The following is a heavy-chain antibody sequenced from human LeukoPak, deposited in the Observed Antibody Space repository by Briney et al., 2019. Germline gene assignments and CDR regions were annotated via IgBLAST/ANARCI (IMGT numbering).Heavy chain of an antibody. J-gene: IGHJ3*02. D-gene: IGHD2-2*01. CDR1: GYTFTSYG. V-gene: IGHV1-18*01. Sequence: ASVTVSCKASGYTFTSYGISWVRQAPGQGLEWMGWISAYNGNTNYAQKLQGRVTMTTDTSTSTAYMELRSLRSDDTAVYYCARGLWVPAVTSGAFDIWGQGTMVTVSS. CDR3: ARGLWVPAVTSGAFDI. CDR2: ISAYNGNT.